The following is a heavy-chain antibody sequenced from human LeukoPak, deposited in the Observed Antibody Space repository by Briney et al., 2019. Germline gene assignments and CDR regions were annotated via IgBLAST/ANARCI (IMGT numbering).Heavy chain of an antibody. J-gene: IGHJ3*02. CDR1: GGSISSGDYY. V-gene: IGHV4-30-4*01. CDR2: IYYSGST. Sequence: SETLSLTCTVSGGSISSGDYYWSWIRQPPGKGLEWIGYIYYSGSTYYNPSLKSRVTISVDTSKNQFSLKLSSVTAADTAVYYCARPRRGDFWSGYQTAGDAFDIWGQGTMVTVSS. D-gene: IGHD3-3*01. CDR3: ARPRRGDFWSGYQTAGDAFDI.